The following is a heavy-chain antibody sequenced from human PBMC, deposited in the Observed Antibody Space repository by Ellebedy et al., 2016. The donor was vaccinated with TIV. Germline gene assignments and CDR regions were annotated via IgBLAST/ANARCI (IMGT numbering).Heavy chain of an antibody. Sequence: PGGSLRLSCAASGFTFSNYGMHWVRQAPGKELEWVAVISYDGGSEYYADSVKGRFTISRDKSKNTLYLQMNSLRAEDTAVYYCAKGWAGNYNGNSGPRYMDVWGQGTTVTVSS. J-gene: IGHJ6*02. CDR3: AKGWAGNYNGNSGPRYMDV. D-gene: IGHD3-22*01. V-gene: IGHV3-30*18. CDR1: GFTFSNYG. CDR2: ISYDGGSE.